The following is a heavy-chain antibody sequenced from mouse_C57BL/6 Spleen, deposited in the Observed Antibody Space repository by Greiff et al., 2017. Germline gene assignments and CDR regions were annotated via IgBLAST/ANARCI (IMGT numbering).Heavy chain of an antibody. CDR2: IDPETGGT. V-gene: IGHV1-15*01. J-gene: IGHJ1*03. CDR1: GYTFTDYE. CDR3: TRSDPWCFDV. Sequence: VQLQESGAELVRPGASVTLSCKASGYTFTDYEMHWVKQTPVHGLEWIGAIDPETGGTAYNQKFKGKAILTADKSSSTAYMELRSLTSEDSAVYYCTRSDPWCFDVWGTGTTVTVSS.